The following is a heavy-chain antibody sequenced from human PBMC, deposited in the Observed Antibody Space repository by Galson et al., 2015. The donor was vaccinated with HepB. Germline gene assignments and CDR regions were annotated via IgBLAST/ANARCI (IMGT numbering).Heavy chain of an antibody. J-gene: IGHJ3*02. V-gene: IGHV5-51*01. Sequence: QSGAEVKKPGESLKISCKGSGYDFTNYWIGWVRQMPGKGLELMGIIYPGDSDTTYSPSFQGQATISVDKSINTAYLQWSSLKASDTAMYYCARHRGFDIWGQGTRVTVSS. CDR2: IYPGDSDT. D-gene: IGHD5-24*01. CDR1: GYDFTNYW. CDR3: ARHRGFDI.